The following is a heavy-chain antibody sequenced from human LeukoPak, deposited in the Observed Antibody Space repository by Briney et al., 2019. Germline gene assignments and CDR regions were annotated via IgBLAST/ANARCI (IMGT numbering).Heavy chain of an antibody. CDR2: INSDGSTT. CDR1: GLTFSGYW. J-gene: IGHJ4*02. D-gene: IGHD3-3*01. Sequence: GGSLRLSCAASGLTFSGYWMHWVRQAPGKGLVWVSRINSDGSTTTYADSVKGRFTISRDNAKNSLYLQMNSLRAEDTALYYCAKDTSARFLEWLFDYWGQGTLVTVSS. V-gene: IGHV3-74*01. CDR3: AKDTSARFLEWLFDY.